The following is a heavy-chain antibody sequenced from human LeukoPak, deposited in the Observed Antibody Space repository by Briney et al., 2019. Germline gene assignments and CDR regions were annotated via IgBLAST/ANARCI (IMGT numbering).Heavy chain of an antibody. CDR3: ARSGTIGVLLWFGEDAPRVYFDL. CDR2: IYPGDSDT. CDR1: GYSFTSYW. Sequence: GESLKISCKGSGYSFTSYWIGWVRQMPGKGLEWMGIIYPGDSDTRYSPSFQGQVTISADKSISTAYLQWSSLKASDTAMYYCARSGTIGVLLWFGEDAPRVYFDLWGRGTLVTVSS. V-gene: IGHV5-51*01. J-gene: IGHJ2*01. D-gene: IGHD3-10*01.